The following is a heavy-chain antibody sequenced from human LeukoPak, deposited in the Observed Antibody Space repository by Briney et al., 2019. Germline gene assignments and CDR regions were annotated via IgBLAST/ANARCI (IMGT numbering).Heavy chain of an antibody. CDR1: GYTFTGYY. CDR2: INPNRGGT. CDR3: ARGYCSGGGCYSVENWFDP. Sequence: ASVKVSCKASGYTFTGYYIFWVRQAPGQRLKWMGRINPNRGGTQYAQEFQGKVTMTRDTSISTAYMELSRLRSDDTAVYYCARGYCSGGGCYSVENWFDPWGQGTLVTVSS. D-gene: IGHD2-15*01. V-gene: IGHV1-2*06. J-gene: IGHJ5*02.